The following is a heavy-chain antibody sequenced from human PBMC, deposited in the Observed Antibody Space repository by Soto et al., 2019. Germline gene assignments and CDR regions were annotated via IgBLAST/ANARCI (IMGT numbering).Heavy chain of an antibody. D-gene: IGHD2-15*01. CDR1: GGTFSSYA. CDR3: AIGVVVAASVWFDP. J-gene: IGHJ5*02. V-gene: IGHV1-3*01. Sequence: GASVKVSCKASGGTFSSYAISWVRQAPGQGLEWMGWINPGNGNTKYSQKFQGRVTITRDTSASTAYMELSSLRSEDTAVYYCAIGVVVAASVWFDPWGQGTLVTVSS. CDR2: INPGNGNT.